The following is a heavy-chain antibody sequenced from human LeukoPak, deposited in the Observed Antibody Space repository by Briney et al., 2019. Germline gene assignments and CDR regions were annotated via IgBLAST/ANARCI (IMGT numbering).Heavy chain of an antibody. Sequence: PGGSLRLSCEASGFIFSNHWMNWVRQAPGKGLEWVASMNPDGSEAYYVDSVRGRFTISRDNAKNSLYLQMNSLRAEDTAVYYCASRMISWFDYWGQGTLVTVSS. CDR1: GFIFSNHW. J-gene: IGHJ4*02. CDR3: ASRMISWFDY. D-gene: IGHD5-12*01. V-gene: IGHV3-7*01. CDR2: MNPDGSEA.